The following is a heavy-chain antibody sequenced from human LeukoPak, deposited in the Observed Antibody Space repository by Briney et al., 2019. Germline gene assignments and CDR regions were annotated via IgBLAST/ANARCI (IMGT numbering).Heavy chain of an antibody. J-gene: IGHJ5*02. V-gene: IGHV3-21*01. Sequence: GGSMRLSCAASGFLSSNYNMNWVRQAPGMGLEGVSSISSSGSSIYYADSVKGRFTISRDNAKNSLFLEMNSLRGEDTAIYYCARAHSSSWPGWYDPWGQGALVTVSS. CDR2: ISSSGSSI. D-gene: IGHD6-13*01. CDR3: ARAHSSSWPGWYDP. CDR1: GFLSSNYN.